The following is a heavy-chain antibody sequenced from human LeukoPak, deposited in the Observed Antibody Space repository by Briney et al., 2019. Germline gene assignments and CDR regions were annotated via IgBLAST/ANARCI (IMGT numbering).Heavy chain of an antibody. CDR3: ARDDDGPSGWHTPLGY. Sequence: SGTLSLTCPVSGGSISSYYWSWIRQSPGKGLEWIGYIYYSGSTNNNPSLKRRVTISVDTSKNQFSLKLSSVTAADTAVYYCARDDDGPSGWHTPLGYWGQGTLVTVSS. J-gene: IGHJ4*02. CDR2: IYYSGST. V-gene: IGHV4-59*01. D-gene: IGHD6-19*01. CDR1: GGSISSYY.